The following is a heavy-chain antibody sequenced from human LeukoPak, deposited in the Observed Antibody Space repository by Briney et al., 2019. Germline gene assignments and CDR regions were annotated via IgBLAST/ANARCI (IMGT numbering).Heavy chain of an antibody. V-gene: IGHV4-59*01. Sequence: SETLSLTCTVSGGSISSYYWSWIRQPPGKGLEWIGYIYCSGSTNYNPSLKSRVTISVDTSKNQFSLKLSSVTAADTAVYYCARGITIFGVVIPHYYYYYMDVWGKGTTVTVSS. CDR3: ARGITIFGVVIPHYYYYYMDV. CDR1: GGSISSYY. D-gene: IGHD3-3*01. J-gene: IGHJ6*03. CDR2: IYCSGST.